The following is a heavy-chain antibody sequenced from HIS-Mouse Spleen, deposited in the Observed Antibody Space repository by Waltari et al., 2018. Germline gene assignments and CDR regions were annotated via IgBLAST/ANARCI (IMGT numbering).Heavy chain of an antibody. CDR3: ARDPYVAAAYNWFDP. CDR2: IYHSGST. D-gene: IGHD6-13*01. CDR1: GYSISSGSY. J-gene: IGHJ5*02. V-gene: IGHV4-38-2*02. Sequence: QVQLQESGPGLVKPSETLSLTCTVSGYSISSGSYWGWIRQPPGEGLEWIGSIYHSGSTYYNPSLKSRVTISVDTSKNQFSLKLSSVTAADTAVYYCARDPYVAAAYNWFDPWGQGTLVTVSS.